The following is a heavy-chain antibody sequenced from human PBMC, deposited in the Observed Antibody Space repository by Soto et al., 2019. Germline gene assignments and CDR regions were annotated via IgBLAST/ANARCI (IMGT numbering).Heavy chain of an antibody. CDR2: INPNSGGT. CDR3: ARATKPQLVVGDAFDI. CDR1: GYTFTGYY. J-gene: IGHJ3*02. Sequence: ASVKVSCKASGYTFTGYYMHWVRQAPGQGLEWMGWINPNSGGTNYAQKFQGWVTMTRDTSISTAYMELSRLRSDDTAVYYCARATKPQLVVGDAFDIWGQGTMVTVSS. D-gene: IGHD6-13*01. V-gene: IGHV1-2*04.